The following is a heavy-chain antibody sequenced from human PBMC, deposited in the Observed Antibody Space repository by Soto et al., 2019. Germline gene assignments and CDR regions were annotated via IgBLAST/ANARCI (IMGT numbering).Heavy chain of an antibody. Sequence: EVQLVESGGGLVQPGGSLRLSCAASGFTFSSYWMHWVRQAPGKGLVWVSRINSDGSSTSYADSVKGRFTISRDNAKNTLYLQMNSLRAEDTAVYYCASVTAGYCSSTSCYAGDYWGQGTLVTVSS. CDR2: INSDGSST. V-gene: IGHV3-74*01. CDR3: ASVTAGYCSSTSCYAGDY. D-gene: IGHD2-2*01. CDR1: GFTFSSYW. J-gene: IGHJ4*02.